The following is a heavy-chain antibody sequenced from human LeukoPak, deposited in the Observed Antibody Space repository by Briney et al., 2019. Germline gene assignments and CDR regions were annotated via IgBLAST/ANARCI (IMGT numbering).Heavy chain of an antibody. CDR3: ARRALVGSITRSDNYYFDY. CDR2: FNPNSGGT. Sequence: GASVKVSCKASGYTFTGYYMHWVRQAPGQGLEWMGWFNPNSGGTNYAQKFQGRVTMTRDTSIRTAYMELSRLRSDDTAVYYCARRALVGSITRSDNYYFDYWGQGTLVTVSS. V-gene: IGHV1-2*02. J-gene: IGHJ4*02. D-gene: IGHD1-26*01. CDR1: GYTFTGYY.